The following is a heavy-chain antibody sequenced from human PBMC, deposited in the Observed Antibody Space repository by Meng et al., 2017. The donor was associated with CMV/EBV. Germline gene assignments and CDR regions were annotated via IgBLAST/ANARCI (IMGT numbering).Heavy chain of an antibody. D-gene: IGHD4-23*01. CDR1: GFTFSDYY. CDR3: ARGSKDAFGLRWNWFDP. CDR2: ISSSGSTI. J-gene: IGHJ5*02. V-gene: IGHV3-11*01. Sequence: GRSLRLSCAASGFTFSDYYMSWIRQAPGKGLEWVSYISSSGSTIYYADSVKGRFTISRDNAKNSLYLQMNSLRAEDTAVYCCARGSKDAFGLRWNWFDPWGQGTLVTVSS.